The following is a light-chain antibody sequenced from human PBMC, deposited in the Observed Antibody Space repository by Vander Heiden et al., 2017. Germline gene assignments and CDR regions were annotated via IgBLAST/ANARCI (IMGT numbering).Light chain of an antibody. V-gene: IGLV2-14*01. CDR1: SNDVGDYNY. J-gene: IGLJ1*01. CDR2: EVS. CDR3: SSFTTSSTLGV. Sequence: LTQPASVSGSPGQSITISCTGTSNDVGDYNYVSWYQQHPGKAPKLMIYEVSNRPSGVSNRFSGSKSGNTASLTISGLQAADEADYYCSSFTTSSTLGVFGTGTKVTGL.